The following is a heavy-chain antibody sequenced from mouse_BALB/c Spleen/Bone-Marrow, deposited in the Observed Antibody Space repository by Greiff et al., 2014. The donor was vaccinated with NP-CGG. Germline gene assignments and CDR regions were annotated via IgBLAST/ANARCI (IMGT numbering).Heavy chain of an antibody. V-gene: IGHV1-7*01. J-gene: IGHJ3*01. CDR1: GYTSTSYW. CDR3: AREGYYGSPFAY. D-gene: IGHD1-1*01. CDR2: INPSTGYT. Sequence: VQLQQSGAELAKPGASVKMSCKASGYTSTSYWMHWVKQRPGQGLEWIGYINPSTGYTEYNQKFKDKATLTADKSSSTAYMQLSSLTSEDSAVYYCAREGYYGSPFAYWGQGTLVTVSA.